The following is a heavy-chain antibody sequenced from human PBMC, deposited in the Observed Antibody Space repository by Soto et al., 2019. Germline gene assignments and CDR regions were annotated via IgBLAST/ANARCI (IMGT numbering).Heavy chain of an antibody. CDR1: GGSISSGGYY. J-gene: IGHJ4*02. CDR2: IYYSGST. D-gene: IGHD1-26*01. CDR3: ARGYSGSYYAGRYFDY. V-gene: IGHV4-31*03. Sequence: PSETLSLTCTVSGGSISSGGYYWSWIRQQPGKGLEWIGYIYYSGSTYYNPSLKSRVTISVDTSKNQFSLKLSSVTAADTAVYYCARGYSGSYYAGRYFDYWGQGTLVTVSS.